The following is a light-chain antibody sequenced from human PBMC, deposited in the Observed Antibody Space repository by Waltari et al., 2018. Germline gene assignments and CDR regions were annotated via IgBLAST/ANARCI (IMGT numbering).Light chain of an antibody. V-gene: IGKV3-20*01. CDR3: QKYGSTPRP. CDR2: DAS. CDR1: QSLSNNY. J-gene: IGKJ4*01. Sequence: EIVLTQSPGTLSFSPGERASLSCRASQSLSNNYVAWYQHKPGQAPRLLIFDASRRATGIPDRFSGSGSGTDFTLTISSLEPEDFAVYYCQKYGSTPRPFGGGTKVEIK.